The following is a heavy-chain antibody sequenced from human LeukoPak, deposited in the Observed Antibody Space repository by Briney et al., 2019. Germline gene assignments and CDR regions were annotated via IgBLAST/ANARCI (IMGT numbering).Heavy chain of an antibody. CDR2: ISHSGST. CDR3: ARLGVVTFFDY. J-gene: IGHJ4*02. CDR1: GGSISSSNW. Sequence: SGTLSLTCAVSGGSISSSNWWSWVRQAPGKGLEWIGEISHSGSTYYNPSLKSRVTISVDTSKNQFSLKLSSVTAADTAVYYCARLGVVTFFDYWGQGTLVTVSS. D-gene: IGHD2-15*01. V-gene: IGHV4-4*02.